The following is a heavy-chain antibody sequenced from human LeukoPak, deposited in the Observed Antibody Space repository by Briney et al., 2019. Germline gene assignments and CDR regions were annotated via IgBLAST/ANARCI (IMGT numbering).Heavy chain of an antibody. Sequence: GGSLRLSCAASGFTFSTYRMSWVRQAPGKGLEWVANIKQDGSETYHVDSVKGRFTISRDNAKNSLYLQMNSLRAEDTAVYYCARVVSLVWTPDPYYSDVWGKGTTVSVSS. CDR3: ARVVSLVWTPDPYYSDV. J-gene: IGHJ6*03. D-gene: IGHD3-10*01. V-gene: IGHV3-7*03. CDR1: GFTFSTYR. CDR2: IKQDGSET.